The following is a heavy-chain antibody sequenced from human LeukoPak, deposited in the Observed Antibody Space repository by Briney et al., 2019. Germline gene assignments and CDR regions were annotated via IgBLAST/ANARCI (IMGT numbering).Heavy chain of an antibody. V-gene: IGHV3-74*01. Sequence: GGSLRLSCAASGFTFSSYWMHWVRQAPGKGLVWVSRINSDGSSTSYADSVKGRFTISRDNAKNSLYLQMNSLRAEDTAVYYCAREYDSSGYPFDYWGQGTLVTVSS. CDR2: INSDGSST. D-gene: IGHD3-22*01. CDR1: GFTFSSYW. CDR3: AREYDSSGYPFDY. J-gene: IGHJ4*02.